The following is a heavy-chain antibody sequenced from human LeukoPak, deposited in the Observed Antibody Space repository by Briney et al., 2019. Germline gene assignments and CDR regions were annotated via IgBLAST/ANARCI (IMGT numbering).Heavy chain of an antibody. CDR1: GFTFSSYG. D-gene: IGHD1-26*01. J-gene: IGHJ3*02. CDR3: ARDEKGDEAFDI. CDR2: ISGSGGST. Sequence: GGSLRLSCAASGFTFSSYGMSWVRQAPGKGLEWVSAISGSGGSTYYADSVKGRFTISRDNSKNTLYLQMNSLRAEDTAVYYCARDEKGDEAFDIWGQGTMVTVSS. V-gene: IGHV3-23*01.